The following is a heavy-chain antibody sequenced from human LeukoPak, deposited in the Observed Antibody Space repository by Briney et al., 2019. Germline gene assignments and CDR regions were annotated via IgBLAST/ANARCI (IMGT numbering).Heavy chain of an antibody. D-gene: IGHD2-15*01. V-gene: IGHV4-4*07. CDR2: IYTSGST. CDR3: ARIETSSYYYYMDV. Sequence: AETLSLTCTVSGGSISSYYWSWIRQPAGKGLEWIGRIYTSGSTNYNPSLKSRVTMSVDTSKNQFSLKLSSVTAADTAVYYCARIETSSYYYYMDVWGKGTTVTISS. CDR1: GGSISSYY. J-gene: IGHJ6*03.